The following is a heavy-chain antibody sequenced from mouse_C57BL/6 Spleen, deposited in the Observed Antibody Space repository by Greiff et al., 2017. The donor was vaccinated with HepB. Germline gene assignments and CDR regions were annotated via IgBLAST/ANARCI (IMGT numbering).Heavy chain of an antibody. V-gene: IGHV1-53*01. D-gene: IGHD1-1*01. CDR1: GYTFTSYW. CDR2: INPSNGGT. CDR3: ARLGGYYGSSPDY. J-gene: IGHJ2*01. Sequence: VKLQQPGTELVKPGASVKLSCKASGYTFTSYWMHWVKQRPGQGLEWIGNINPSNGGTNYNEKFKSKATLTVDKSSSTAYMQLSSLTSEDSAVYYCARLGGYYGSSPDYWGQGTTLTVSS.